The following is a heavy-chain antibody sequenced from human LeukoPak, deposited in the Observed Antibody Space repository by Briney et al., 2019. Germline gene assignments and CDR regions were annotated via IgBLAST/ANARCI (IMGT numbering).Heavy chain of an antibody. D-gene: IGHD5-12*01. Sequence: SETLSLTCTVSGGSISDYYWSWIRQPPGKGLEWVGYIYYSGSTNYNPSLKSRVAISVDTSKNQFSLKLSSVTAADTAVYHCARASGYDWGSSFDYWGQGTLVTVSS. J-gene: IGHJ4*02. V-gene: IGHV4-59*12. CDR1: GGSISDYY. CDR3: ARASGYDWGSSFDY. CDR2: IYYSGST.